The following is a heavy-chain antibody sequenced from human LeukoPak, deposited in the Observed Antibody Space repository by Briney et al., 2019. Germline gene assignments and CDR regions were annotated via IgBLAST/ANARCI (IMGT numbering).Heavy chain of an antibody. CDR3: ARERGYTYAYDY. J-gene: IGHJ4*02. D-gene: IGHD5-18*01. CDR2: IYIGGST. Sequence: GESLRLSCAASGFTVSSNYISWVRQAPGKGLEWVSVIYIGGSTDYADSVKGRFTISRDNSKNTLYLQMNSLRAEDTAVYYCARERGYTYAYDYWGQGTLVTVSS. V-gene: IGHV3-53*01. CDR1: GFTVSSNY.